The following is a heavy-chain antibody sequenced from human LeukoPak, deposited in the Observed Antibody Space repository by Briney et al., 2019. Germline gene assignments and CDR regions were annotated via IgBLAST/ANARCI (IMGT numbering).Heavy chain of an antibody. J-gene: IGHJ4*02. V-gene: IGHV3-48*01. CDR1: GFTFDDYG. CDR3: ARRFDS. CDR2: ISGSDSSI. Sequence: GGSLRLSCAASGFTFDDYGMSWVRQAPGKGLEWVSFISGSDSSIYYADSVKGRFTISRDNAKNALYLQMNSLRAEDTAVYYCARRFDSWGQGTLVTVSS.